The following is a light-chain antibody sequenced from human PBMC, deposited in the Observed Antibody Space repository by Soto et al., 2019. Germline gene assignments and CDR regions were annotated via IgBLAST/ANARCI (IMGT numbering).Light chain of an antibody. J-gene: IGKJ4*01. CDR2: TTS. CDR1: QSVGRN. Sequence: EIVMTQSPATLSVSPGERATLSCRASQSVGRNLAWYQQKPGQAPRLLIYTTSTRAPGIPARFSGSGSGTEFTLTISSLQSEDVAVYYCQQRSNWPLTFGGGTKVDIK. V-gene: IGKV3-15*01. CDR3: QQRSNWPLT.